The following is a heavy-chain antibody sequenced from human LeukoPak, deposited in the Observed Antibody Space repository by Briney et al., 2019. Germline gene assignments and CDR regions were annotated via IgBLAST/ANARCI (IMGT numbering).Heavy chain of an antibody. CDR1: GFTFSYHS. CDR2: ISGSGDPI. J-gene: IGHJ5*01. V-gene: IGHV3-48*01. CDR3: AREYGNSRGWFGF. D-gene: IGHD3-22*01. Sequence: GGSLRLSCVASGFTFSYHSMTWVRQAPGQGLEWLSYISGSGDPIYYADSVMGRFTSSRDNTKNYLYLQMNSLRAEDTDDYYCAREYGNSRGWFGFWGQGTLVTVSS.